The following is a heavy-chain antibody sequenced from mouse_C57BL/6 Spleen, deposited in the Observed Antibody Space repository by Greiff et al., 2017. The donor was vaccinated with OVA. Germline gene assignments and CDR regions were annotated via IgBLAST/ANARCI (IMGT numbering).Heavy chain of an antibody. CDR3: TRPTTVVEGYWYFDV. J-gene: IGHJ1*03. V-gene: IGHV5-9-1*02. Sequence: EVKLMESGEGLVKPGGSLKLSCAASGFTFSSYAMSWVRQTPEKRLEWVAYISSGGDYIYYADTVKGRFTISRDNARNTLYLQMSSLKSEDTAMYYCTRPTTVVEGYWYFDVWGTGTTVTVSS. CDR2: ISSGGDYI. CDR1: GFTFSSYA. D-gene: IGHD1-1*01.